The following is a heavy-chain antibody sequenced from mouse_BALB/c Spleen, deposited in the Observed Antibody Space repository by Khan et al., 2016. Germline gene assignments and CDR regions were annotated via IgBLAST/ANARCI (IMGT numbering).Heavy chain of an antibody. CDR2: ISYDGSN. Sequence: EVQLQESGPGLVKPSQSLSLTCSVTGYSITSGYYWNWIRQFPGNKLEWMGYISYDGSNNYNPSLKNRISINRDTSTNQFFLKLNSVTTEDTATYYCASGNWDFDYWGQGTTLTVSS. J-gene: IGHJ2*01. CDR1: GYSITSGYY. V-gene: IGHV3-6*02. CDR3: ASGNWDFDY. D-gene: IGHD4-1*01.